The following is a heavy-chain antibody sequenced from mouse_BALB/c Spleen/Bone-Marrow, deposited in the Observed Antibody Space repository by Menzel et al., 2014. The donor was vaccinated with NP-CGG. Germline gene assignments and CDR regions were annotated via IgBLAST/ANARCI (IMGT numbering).Heavy chain of an antibody. CDR2: IDPANGNT. Sequence: EVQLQQSGAELVKPGASVKLSCTASGFNIKDTYMHWVKQRPEQGLEWIGRIDPANGNTKYDPKFQGKATITADTSSDTAYLQXXXXXXXXXXVXYXAXXXXXXXQGTLVTVSA. CDR1: GFNIKDTY. J-gene: IGHJ3*01. CDR3: AXXXXX. V-gene: IGHV14-3*02.